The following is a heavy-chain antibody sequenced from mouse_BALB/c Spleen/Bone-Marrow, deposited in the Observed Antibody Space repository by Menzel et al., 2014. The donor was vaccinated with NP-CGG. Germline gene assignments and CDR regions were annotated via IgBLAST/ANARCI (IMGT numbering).Heavy chain of an antibody. CDR2: TSSGGGST. J-gene: IGHJ1*01. D-gene: IGHD2-1*01. CDR1: GFAFSSYD. Sequence: EVMLVESGGGLVKPGGSLKLSCAASGFAFSSYDMSWVRQTPEKRLEWVAYTSSGGGSTYYPATVKGRFTISRDNAKNTLYLQMSSLKSEDTAMYYCAGRAYGNPRGYWYVDVWGAGTTVTVSS. CDR3: AGRAYGNPRGYWYVDV. V-gene: IGHV5-12-1*01.